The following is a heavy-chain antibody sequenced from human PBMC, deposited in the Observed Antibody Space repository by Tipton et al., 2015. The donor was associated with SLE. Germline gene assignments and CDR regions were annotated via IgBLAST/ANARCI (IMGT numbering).Heavy chain of an antibody. V-gene: IGHV4-38-2*01. D-gene: IGHD3-16*01. Sequence: GLVKPSETLSLICGVSDYSISTGYYWGWLRQPPGKGLEWIANVHHSGNTYYNPSLKSRVTISTDTSKNQFSLKLSSVTAADTAVYYCARGREVFGIIMTFDYWGQGMLVTVSS. CDR1: DYSISTGYY. CDR3: ARGREVFGIIMTFDY. CDR2: VHHSGNT. J-gene: IGHJ4*02.